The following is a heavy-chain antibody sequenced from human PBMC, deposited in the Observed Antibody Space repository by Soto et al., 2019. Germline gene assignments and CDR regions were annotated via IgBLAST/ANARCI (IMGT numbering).Heavy chain of an antibody. CDR3: AREGLTGTIGLYYYYGMDV. CDR2: IYYSGST. J-gene: IGHJ6*02. CDR1: GGSISSYY. Sequence: SETLSLTCTVSGGSISSYYWSWIRQPPGRGLEWIGYIYYSGSTNYNPSLKSRVTISVDTSKNQFSLKLSSVTAADTAVYYCAREGLTGTIGLYYYYGMDVWGQGTTVTVS. D-gene: IGHD1-7*01. V-gene: IGHV4-59*01.